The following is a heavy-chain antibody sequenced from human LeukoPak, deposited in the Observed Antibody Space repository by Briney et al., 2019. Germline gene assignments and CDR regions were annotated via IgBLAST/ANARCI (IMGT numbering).Heavy chain of an antibody. D-gene: IGHD2-2*01. V-gene: IGHV3-23*01. Sequence: GGSLRLSCAASGFTFSSYWMSWVRQAPGKGLEWVSAISGSGGSTYYADSVKGRFTISRDNSKNTLYLQMNSLRAEDTAVYYCAKPYCSSTSCYVGTNFDYWGQGTLVTVSS. CDR3: AKPYCSSTSCYVGTNFDY. CDR2: ISGSGGST. CDR1: GFTFSSYW. J-gene: IGHJ4*02.